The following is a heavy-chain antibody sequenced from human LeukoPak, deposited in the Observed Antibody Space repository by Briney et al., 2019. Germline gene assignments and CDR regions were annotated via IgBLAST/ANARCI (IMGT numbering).Heavy chain of an antibody. V-gene: IGHV7-4-1*02. Sequence: ASVKVSCKASGYTFTSYAMNWVRQAPGQGLEWMGWINTNTGNPTYAQGFTGRFVFSLDTSVSTAYLQISSLKAEDTAVYYCARDQTDGSDYYDSSGNPWFDPWGQGTLVTVSS. CDR3: ARDQTDGSDYYDSSGNPWFDP. CDR2: INTNTGNP. CDR1: GYTFTSYA. J-gene: IGHJ5*02. D-gene: IGHD3-22*01.